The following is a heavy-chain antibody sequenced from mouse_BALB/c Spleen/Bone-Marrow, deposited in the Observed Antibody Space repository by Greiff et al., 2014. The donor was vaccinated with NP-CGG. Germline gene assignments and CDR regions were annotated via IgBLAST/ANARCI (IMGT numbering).Heavy chain of an antibody. CDR2: IHLSDSES. Sequence: VQLVESGAELVRPGASVKLSCKASGYSFTSYWMNWVKQRPGQGLEWIGMIHLSDSESRLNQKFKDKATLTVDKSSSTAYMQLSXPXSEDSAVYYCTRYDLATRAFAYWGQGTLVTVSA. V-gene: IGHV1S82*01. CDR3: TRYDLATRAFAY. CDR1: GYSFTSYW. D-gene: IGHD3-3*01. J-gene: IGHJ3*01.